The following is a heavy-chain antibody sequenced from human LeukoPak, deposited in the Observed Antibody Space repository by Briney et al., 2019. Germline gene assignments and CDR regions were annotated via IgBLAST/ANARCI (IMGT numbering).Heavy chain of an antibody. Sequence: SETLSLTCSVSGGSINSSLFYWGWIRQSPGQGLEWIGTTYYTGSTYYNPSLKSRAIMSVDTSKNHFSLKLSSVSPADTAVYYCARQRWLPPGFDSWGQGTLVTVSS. V-gene: IGHV4-39*01. CDR2: TYYTGST. J-gene: IGHJ4*02. CDR3: ARQRWLPPGFDS. D-gene: IGHD5-24*01. CDR1: GGSINSSLFY.